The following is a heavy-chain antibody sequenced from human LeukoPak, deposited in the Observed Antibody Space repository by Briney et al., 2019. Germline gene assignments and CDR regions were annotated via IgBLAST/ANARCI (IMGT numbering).Heavy chain of an antibody. Sequence: PSETLSLTCGVSGGSISSDNWWNWVRQSPGKGLEWIGEIYPSGSINYNPSIKSRVTISIDKSKNQFSLELTSVTAADTAVYFCARVVVRVRGVIFRWLDPWGQGTLVTVSS. CDR2: IYPSGSI. CDR3: ARVVVRVRGVIFRWLDP. V-gene: IGHV4-4*02. CDR1: GGSISSDNW. D-gene: IGHD3-10*01. J-gene: IGHJ5*02.